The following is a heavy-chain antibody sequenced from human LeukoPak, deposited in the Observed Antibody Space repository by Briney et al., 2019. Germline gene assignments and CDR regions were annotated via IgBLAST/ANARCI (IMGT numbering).Heavy chain of an antibody. CDR3: ARGVYCGGDCYEYAFDI. CDR1: GYTFTSYA. V-gene: IGHV7-4-1*02. CDR2: INTNTGNP. D-gene: IGHD2-21*02. J-gene: IGHJ3*02. Sequence: ASVKVSCKASGYTFTSYAMNWVRQAPGQGLEWMGWINTNTGNPTYAQGFTGRFVFSLDTSVSTAYLQISSLKAEDTAVYYCARGVYCGGDCYEYAFDIWGQGTMVTVSS.